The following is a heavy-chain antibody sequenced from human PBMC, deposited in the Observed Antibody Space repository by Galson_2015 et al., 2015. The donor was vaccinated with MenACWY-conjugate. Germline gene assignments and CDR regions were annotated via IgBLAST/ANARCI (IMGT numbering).Heavy chain of an antibody. V-gene: IGHV5-51*01. CDR1: GFIFTAYW. D-gene: IGHD1-26*01. CDR2: ISAGDSNT. Sequence: QSGSQVIRSGESLKISCLGSGFIFTAYWVAWVRQLPERCLEGVRLISAGDSNTRYSPCFQGQVTISADKSISTAYLQWSSLKASDTAMYYCVRNPTGGLGLDVWGQGTTVTVSS. J-gene: IGHJ6*02. CDR3: VRNPTGGLGLDV.